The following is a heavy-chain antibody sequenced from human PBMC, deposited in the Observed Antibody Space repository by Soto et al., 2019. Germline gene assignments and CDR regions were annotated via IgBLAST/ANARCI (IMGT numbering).Heavy chain of an antibody. Sequence: QVQLQESGPGLVKPSGTLSLTCAVSGGSISSSNWWCWVRQSPEKGLEWIGEIHNSGSTNYNPSLKSRVTISIDRPNNQFYLKLSSVTAADTAVYYCARGHFAHWGQGTLVTVSS. J-gene: IGHJ4*02. CDR2: IHNSGST. CDR3: ARGHFAH. CDR1: GGSISSSNW. V-gene: IGHV4-4*02.